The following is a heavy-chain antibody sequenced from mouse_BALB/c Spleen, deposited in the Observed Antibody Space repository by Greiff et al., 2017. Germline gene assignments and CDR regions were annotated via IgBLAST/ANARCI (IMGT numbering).Heavy chain of an antibody. J-gene: IGHJ4*01. CDR2: IDPANGNT. D-gene: IGHD2-4*01. Sequence: EVQLQQSGAELVKPGASVKLSCTASGFNIKDTYMHWVKQRPEQGLEWIGRIDPANGNTKYDPKFQGKATITADTSSNTAYLQLSSLTSEDTAVYYCARERYDYDEDAMDYWGQGTSVTVSS. V-gene: IGHV14-3*02. CDR1: GFNIKDTY. CDR3: ARERYDYDEDAMDY.